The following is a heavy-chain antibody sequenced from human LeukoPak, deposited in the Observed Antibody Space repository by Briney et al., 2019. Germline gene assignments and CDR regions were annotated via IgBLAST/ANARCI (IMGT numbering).Heavy chain of an antibody. CDR2: IYTSGTT. CDR3: ARDSRDGYSDFDY. V-gene: IGHV4-4*07. CDR1: GGSISSYY. Sequence: SETLSLTCTVSGGSISSYYCSWIRQPAGKGLEWIGRIYTSGTTNYNPSLKSRVTMSVDTSKNQFSLKLSSVTAADTAVYYCARDSRDGYSDFDYWGQGTLVTVSS. J-gene: IGHJ4*02. D-gene: IGHD5-24*01.